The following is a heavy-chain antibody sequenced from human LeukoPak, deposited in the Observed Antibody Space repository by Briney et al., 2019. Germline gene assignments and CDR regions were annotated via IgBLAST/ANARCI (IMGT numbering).Heavy chain of an antibody. Sequence: PGGSLRLSCAASGLTLSSYWMSWVRQAPGKGLEWVANIKQDGSEKYYVDSVKGRFTISRDNSKNTLYLQMNSLRAEDTAIYYCATVRGSSGTYYIDYWGQGTLVTVSS. V-gene: IGHV3-7*01. CDR3: ATVRGSSGTYYIDY. CDR1: GLTLSSYW. CDR2: IKQDGSEK. D-gene: IGHD3-10*01. J-gene: IGHJ4*02.